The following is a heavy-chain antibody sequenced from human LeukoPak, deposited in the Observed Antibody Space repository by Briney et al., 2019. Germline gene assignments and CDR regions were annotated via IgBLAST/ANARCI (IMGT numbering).Heavy chain of an antibody. CDR2: IDSDGSTT. D-gene: IGHD2-2*01. V-gene: IGHV3-74*01. J-gene: IGHJ6*03. CDR1: GFTFSTFS. CDR3: AKMGRCIGTNYYRPDYDYYYMDV. Sequence: GGSLRLSCAASGFTFSTFSMHWVRQVPGKGLVWVSHIDSDGSTTNYADSVRGRFTISRDNAKNTLYLQMNRWRAEATALYSLAKMGRCIGTNYYRPDYDYYYMDVWGNGTTVTVSS.